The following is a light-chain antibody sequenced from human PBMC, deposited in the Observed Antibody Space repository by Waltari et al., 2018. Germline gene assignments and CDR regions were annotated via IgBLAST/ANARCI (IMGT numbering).Light chain of an antibody. J-gene: IGLJ3*02. Sequence: VALGQTVRITCQGDSLRSYYASWYQQKPGQAPVLVIYGKNNRPSGIPDRFSGSSSGNTASLTITGAQAEDEADYYCNSRDSSGNHWVFGGGTKLTVL. CDR1: SLRSYY. CDR2: GKN. V-gene: IGLV3-19*01. CDR3: NSRDSSGNHWV.